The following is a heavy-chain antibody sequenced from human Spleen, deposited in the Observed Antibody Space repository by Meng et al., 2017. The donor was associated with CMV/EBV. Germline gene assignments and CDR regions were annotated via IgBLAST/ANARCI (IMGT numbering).Heavy chain of an antibody. Sequence: SVKVSCKASGGTFSSYAISWVRQVPGQGLEWMGGIIPIFGTANYAQKFQGRVTITTDESTSTAYMELSSLRSEDTAVYYCARGRFWNGLRKTNYYYYGMDVWGQGTTVTVSS. CDR2: IIPIFGTA. D-gene: IGHD3-3*01. J-gene: IGHJ6*02. CDR1: GGTFSSYA. V-gene: IGHV1-69*05. CDR3: ARGRFWNGLRKTNYYYYGMDV.